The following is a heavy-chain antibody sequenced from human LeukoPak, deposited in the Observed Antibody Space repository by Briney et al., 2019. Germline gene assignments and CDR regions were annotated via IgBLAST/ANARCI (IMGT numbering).Heavy chain of an antibody. CDR2: IYTSGNT. CDR1: GGSISSYY. Sequence: PSETLSLTCTVSGGSISSYYWSWIRQPAGKGLEWIGRIYTSGNTNYNPSLKSRVTMSVDTSKNQFSLKLSSVTAADTAVYYCARDLVGLEPGDGFDYWGQGTLVTVSS. J-gene: IGHJ4*02. V-gene: IGHV4-4*07. CDR3: ARDLVGLEPGDGFDY. D-gene: IGHD1-1*01.